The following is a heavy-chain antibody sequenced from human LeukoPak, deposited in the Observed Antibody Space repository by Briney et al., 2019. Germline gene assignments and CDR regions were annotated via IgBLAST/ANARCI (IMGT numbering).Heavy chain of an antibody. CDR2: IYSGGST. Sequence: PGGSLRLSCAASGFTVSSNYMSWVRQAPGKGLEWVSVIYSGGSTYYADSVKGRFTISRHNSKNTLYPQMNSLRAEDTAVYYCAREKGDWSFDYWGQGTLVTVSS. CDR1: GFTVSSNY. V-gene: IGHV3-53*04. CDR3: AREKGDWSFDY. J-gene: IGHJ4*02. D-gene: IGHD3-3*01.